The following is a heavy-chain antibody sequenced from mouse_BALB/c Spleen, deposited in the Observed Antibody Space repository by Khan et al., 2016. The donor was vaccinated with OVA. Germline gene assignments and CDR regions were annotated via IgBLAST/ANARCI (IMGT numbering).Heavy chain of an antibody. Sequence: MQLKESGPELVKPGASVKMSCKASGYTFTSYVMHWVKQKPGQGLEWIGYINPYNDGTKYNEKFKGKATLTSDKSSSTAYMELSSLTSEDSAVYYCARRDYFGSSSFAYWGQGTSVTVSS. CDR1: GYTFTSYV. V-gene: IGHV1S136*01. D-gene: IGHD1-1*01. CDR3: ARRDYFGSSSFAY. CDR2: INPYNDGT. J-gene: IGHJ4*01.